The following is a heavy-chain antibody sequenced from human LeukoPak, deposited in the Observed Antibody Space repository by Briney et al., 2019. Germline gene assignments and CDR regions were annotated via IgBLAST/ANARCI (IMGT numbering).Heavy chain of an antibody. CDR1: GDSVSSNSAA. Sequence: TSQTLSLTCAISGDSVSSNSAAWNWIRQSPSRGLEWLGRTYYRSKWYNDYAVSVKSRITINPDTSKNQFSLQLNSVTPEDTAVYYCARGNVLLWFGESTQGFDPWGQGTLVTVSS. J-gene: IGHJ5*02. D-gene: IGHD3-10*01. CDR3: ARGNVLLWFGESTQGFDP. CDR2: TYYRSKWYN. V-gene: IGHV6-1*01.